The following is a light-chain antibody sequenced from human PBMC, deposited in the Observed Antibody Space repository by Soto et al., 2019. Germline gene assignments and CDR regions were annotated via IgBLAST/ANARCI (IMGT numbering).Light chain of an antibody. V-gene: IGKV1-9*01. CDR2: AAS. Sequence: IQLTQSPSSLSASVGDSVTITCRASQGISRYLSWYQQTPGRDPKLLISAASTLQSGVPARVSGSGSGTDFTLSIASLQPEEFATYYCQQLNTYPVTFGGGIKVEIK. CDR1: QGISRY. CDR3: QQLNTYPVT. J-gene: IGKJ4*01.